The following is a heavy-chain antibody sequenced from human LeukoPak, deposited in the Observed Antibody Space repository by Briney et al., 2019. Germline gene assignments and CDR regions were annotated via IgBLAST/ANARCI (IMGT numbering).Heavy chain of an antibody. CDR1: GYSFTSYW. Sequence: GESLRISCKGSGYSFTSYWISWVRQMPGKGLEWMGRIDPSDSYTNYSPSFQGHVTISADTSISTAYLQWSSLKASDTAMYYCAREVGSYYSLYYFDYWGQGTLVTVSS. CDR3: AREVGSYYSLYYFDY. J-gene: IGHJ4*02. D-gene: IGHD3-10*01. CDR2: IDPSDSYT. V-gene: IGHV5-10-1*01.